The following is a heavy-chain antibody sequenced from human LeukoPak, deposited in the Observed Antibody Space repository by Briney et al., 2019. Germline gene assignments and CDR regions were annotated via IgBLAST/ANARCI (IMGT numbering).Heavy chain of an antibody. Sequence: ASVKVSCKASGYTFTSYGISGVRQAPGQGLEWMGWISAYNGNTNYAQKLQGRVTMTTDTSTSTAYMELRSLRSDDTAVYYCARYVRDYDFWSGYYMGSEDYYYYYMDVWGKGTTVTVSS. D-gene: IGHD3-3*01. CDR3: ARYVRDYDFWSGYYMGSEDYYYYYMDV. CDR2: ISAYNGNT. CDR1: GYTFTSYG. V-gene: IGHV1-18*01. J-gene: IGHJ6*03.